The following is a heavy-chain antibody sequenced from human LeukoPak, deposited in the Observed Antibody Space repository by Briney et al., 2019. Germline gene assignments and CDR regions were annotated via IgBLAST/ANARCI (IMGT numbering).Heavy chain of an antibody. CDR2: IYSGGST. V-gene: IGHV3-53*01. Sequence: PGGSLRLSCAASGFTVSSNYLSWVRQAPGKGLERVSVIYSGGSTYYADSVKGRFTISRDNSKNTLYLQMNSLRAEDTAVYYCARNTEDTAMAYDYWGQGTLVTVSS. J-gene: IGHJ4*02. CDR1: GFTVSSNY. CDR3: ARNTEDTAMAYDY. D-gene: IGHD5-18*01.